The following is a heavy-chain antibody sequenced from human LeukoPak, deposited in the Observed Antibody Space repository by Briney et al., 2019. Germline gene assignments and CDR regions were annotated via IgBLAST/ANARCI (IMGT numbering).Heavy chain of an antibody. V-gene: IGHV4-28*05. J-gene: IGHJ3*02. CDR1: GDSISSSNW. CDR3: ARHRSWSFDI. D-gene: IGHD2-15*01. CDR2: IHYSGNI. Sequence: PXDTLSLTCGVSGDSISSSNWWGWIRQPPGKGLEWIGYIHYSGNIYYNPSLKSRITMSLDTSKNQFSLKVTSVTAVDTAVYYCARHRSWSFDIWGQGTMVTVSS.